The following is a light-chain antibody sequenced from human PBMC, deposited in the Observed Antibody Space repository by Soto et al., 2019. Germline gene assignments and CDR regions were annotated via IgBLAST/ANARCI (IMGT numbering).Light chain of an antibody. Sequence: EIVMTQSPATLSVSPGERATLSCRASQDTRSNLAWYQQIPGQAPGLHIHGAPTRSTGIPARFSGSGSGTELTLTISGLQSADYAVYYCQQYNSCPHLTFGQGTRVDI. CDR1: QDTRSN. J-gene: IGKJ1*01. CDR3: QQYNSCPHLT. CDR2: GAP. V-gene: IGKV3-15*01.